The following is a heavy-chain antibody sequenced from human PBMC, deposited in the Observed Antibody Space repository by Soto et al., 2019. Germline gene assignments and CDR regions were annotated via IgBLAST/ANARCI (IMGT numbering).Heavy chain of an antibody. CDR3: AGEKVGTTGIDF. Sequence: VQLVQSGAEVKKPGASVKVSCKASGYSFTSYDINWVRQATGQGLVWMGWMNPNSGNTGYAQKFQGRVTMTRDNSITTAYMELTSLRDDDSAVYYCAGEKVGTTGIDFWGQGTLVTVSS. J-gene: IGHJ4*02. CDR1: GYSFTSYD. D-gene: IGHD1-26*01. CDR2: MNPNSGNT. V-gene: IGHV1-8*01.